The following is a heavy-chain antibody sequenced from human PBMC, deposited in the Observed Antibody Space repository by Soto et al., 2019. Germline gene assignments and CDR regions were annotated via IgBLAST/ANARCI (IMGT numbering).Heavy chain of an antibody. CDR1: GFSLSTSGAA. J-gene: IGHJ5*02. V-gene: IGHV2-5*02. CDR2: IYWDGDK. CDR3: AHRATMTIFGLIIDNGIWFDP. Sequence: QINLIESGPPLVKPTQTLTLTCTFSGFSLSTSGAAVGWVRQPPGRALEWLALIYWDGDKRYNASLGNRLTITKDTSMNQVVLTLTNVDPADTATYYCAHRATMTIFGLIIDNGIWFDPWGQRTRVIVSS. D-gene: IGHD3-3*01.